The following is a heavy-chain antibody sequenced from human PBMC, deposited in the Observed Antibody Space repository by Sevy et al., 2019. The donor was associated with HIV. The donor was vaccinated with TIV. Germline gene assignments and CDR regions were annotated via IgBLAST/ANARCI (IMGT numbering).Heavy chain of an antibody. Sequence: GGSLRLSCTASGLIFSGSAIHWVRQASGKGLEWVGCIRSKAKSYATAYAASVKGRFTISRDDSKNTAYLQMNSLKTEDTAVYYCTRQAIYCSGNTCYHPYYFDSWGQGTLVTVSS. D-gene: IGHD2-15*01. J-gene: IGHJ4*02. CDR3: TRQAIYCSGNTCYHPYYFDS. V-gene: IGHV3-73*01. CDR2: IRSKAKSYAT. CDR1: GLIFSGSA.